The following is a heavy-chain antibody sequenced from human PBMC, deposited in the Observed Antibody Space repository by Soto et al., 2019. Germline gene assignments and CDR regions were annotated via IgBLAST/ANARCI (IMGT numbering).Heavy chain of an antibody. V-gene: IGHV4-59*01. CDR1: GGSISRYY. D-gene: IGHD2-15*01. CDR3: ARRVVLAATSWFDP. CDR2: IYYSGST. J-gene: IGHJ5*02. Sequence: QVQLQESGPGLVKPSETLSLTCTVSGGSISRYYWSWIRQPPGKGLEWIGYIYYSGSTKYNPSLKTRVTISVDTSKNQFSLKLSSVTAADTAVYYCARRVVLAATSWFDPWGQGTLVTVSS.